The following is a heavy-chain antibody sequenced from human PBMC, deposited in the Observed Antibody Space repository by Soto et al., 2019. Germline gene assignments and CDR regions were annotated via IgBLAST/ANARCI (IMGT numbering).Heavy chain of an antibody. D-gene: IGHD6-6*01. CDR1: GYTFTGYY. CDR2: INPNSGGT. V-gene: IGHV1-2*04. Sequence: QVQLVQSGAEVKKPGASVKVSCKASGYTFTGYYMHWVRQAPGQGLEWMGWINPNSGGTNYAQKFQGWVIMTRDPFINTACMELSRLTSDDTAVYYCTRDMTRDSSSSHGRYYYYGMDVWGQGTTVTVSS. J-gene: IGHJ6*02. CDR3: TRDMTRDSSSSHGRYYYYGMDV.